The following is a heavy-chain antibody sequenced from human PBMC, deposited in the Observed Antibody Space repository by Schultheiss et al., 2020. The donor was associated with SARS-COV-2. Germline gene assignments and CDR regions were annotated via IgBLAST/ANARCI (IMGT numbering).Heavy chain of an antibody. D-gene: IGHD6-13*01. CDR3: AREIAAAGIGGF. CDR2: ISGSGGST. CDR1: GFTVSSNY. V-gene: IGHV3-21*01. J-gene: IGHJ4*02. Sequence: GGSLRLSCAASGFTVSSNYMSWVRQAPGKGLEWVSAISGSGGSTYYADSVKGRFTISRDNAKNSLYLQMNSLRAEDTAVYYCAREIAAAGIGGFWGQGTLVTVSS.